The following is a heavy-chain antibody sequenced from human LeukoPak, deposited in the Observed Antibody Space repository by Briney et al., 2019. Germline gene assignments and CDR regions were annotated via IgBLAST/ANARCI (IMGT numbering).Heavy chain of an antibody. CDR2: IYYSGST. Sequence: SETLSLTCTVSGGSISSSSYYWGWIRQPPGKGLEWIGSIYYSGSTYYNPSLKSRVTISVDTSKNQFSLKLSSVTAADTAVYYCATEDNYGDYYFQHWGQGTLVTVSS. CDR3: ATEDNYGDYYFQH. J-gene: IGHJ1*01. V-gene: IGHV4-39*07. D-gene: IGHD4-17*01. CDR1: GGSISSSSYY.